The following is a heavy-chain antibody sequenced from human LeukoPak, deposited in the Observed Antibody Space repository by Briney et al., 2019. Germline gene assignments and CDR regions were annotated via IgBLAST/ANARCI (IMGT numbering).Heavy chain of an antibody. CDR1: GFTFSSYS. J-gene: IGHJ5*02. D-gene: IGHD3-9*01. V-gene: IGHV3-48*01. Sequence: PGGSLRLSCAASGFTFSSYSMNWVRQAPGKGLEWVSYISSSSSTIYYADSVKGRFTISRDNAKNSLYLQMNSLRSEDTAVYYCARALRYFDWLSTSPEYNWFDPRGQGTLVTVSS. CDR3: ARALRYFDWLSTSPEYNWFDP. CDR2: ISSSSSTI.